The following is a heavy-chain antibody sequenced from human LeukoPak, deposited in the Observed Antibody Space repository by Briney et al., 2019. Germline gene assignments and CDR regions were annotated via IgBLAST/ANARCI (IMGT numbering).Heavy chain of an antibody. V-gene: IGHV4-61*05. CDR1: GGSISSSSYY. CDR3: ARWVGGYYDYVWGSYAAFDI. J-gene: IGHJ3*02. D-gene: IGHD3-16*01. Sequence: PSETLSLTCTVSGGSISSSSYYWGWIRQPPGKGLEWIGYIYYSGSTNYNPSLKSRVTISVDTSKNQFSLKLSSVTAADTAVYYCARWVGGYYDYVWGSYAAFDIWGQGTMVTVSS. CDR2: IYYSGST.